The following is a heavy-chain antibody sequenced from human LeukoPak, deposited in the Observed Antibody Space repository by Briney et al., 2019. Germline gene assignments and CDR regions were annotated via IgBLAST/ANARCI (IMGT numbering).Heavy chain of an antibody. J-gene: IGHJ5*02. V-gene: IGHV4-39*01. CDR2: IYYSGST. D-gene: IGHD2-2*01. Sequence: SETLSLTCTVSGGSISSSSYYWGWIRQPPGKGLEWIGSIYYSGSTYYNPSLKSRVTISVDTSKNQFSLKLSSVTAADTAVYYCASGPTKNRKASVVVPGWFDPWGQGTLVTVSS. CDR1: GGSISSSSYY. CDR3: ASGPTKNRKASVVVPGWFDP.